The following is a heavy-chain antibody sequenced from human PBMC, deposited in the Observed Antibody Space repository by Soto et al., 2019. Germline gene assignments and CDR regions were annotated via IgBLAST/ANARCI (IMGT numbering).Heavy chain of an antibody. J-gene: IGHJ6*02. Sequence: SETMSLTCAVSGYSISSGYYWGWIRQPPGKGLEWIGSIYHSGSTYYNPSLKSRVTISVDTSKNQFSLKLSSVTAADTAVYYCARGYCTNGVCKNEPYYYYGMDVWGQGTTVT. CDR1: GYSISSGYY. V-gene: IGHV4-38-2*01. CDR2: IYHSGST. CDR3: ARGYCTNGVCKNEPYYYYGMDV. D-gene: IGHD2-8*01.